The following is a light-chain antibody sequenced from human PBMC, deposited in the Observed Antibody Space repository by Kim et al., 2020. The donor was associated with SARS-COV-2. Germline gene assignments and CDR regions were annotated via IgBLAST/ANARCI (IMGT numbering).Light chain of an antibody. CDR3: SSHTSSSTSV. V-gene: IGLV2-14*01. CDR2: EVS. J-gene: IGLJ1*01. CDR1: NSDVGGYNS. Sequence: QSALTQPASVSGSPGQSITISCTGTNSDVGGYNSVSWYQQNPGKAPKLMIYEVSNRPPGVSTRFSGSKSGNTASLSISGLQAEDEADYYCSSHTSSSTSVFGTGTKVTVL.